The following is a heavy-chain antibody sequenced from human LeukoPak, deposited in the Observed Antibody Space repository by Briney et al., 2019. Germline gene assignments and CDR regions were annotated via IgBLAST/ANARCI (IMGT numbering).Heavy chain of an antibody. CDR1: GFTFSSYS. D-gene: IGHD2-15*01. Sequence: GGSLRLSCAASGFTFSSYSMNWVRQAPGKGLEWVSYISSGSSTIYYADSVKGRFTISRDNAKNSLYLQMNSPRDEDTAVYYCARVGGGSCHDYWGQGTLVTVSS. CDR2: ISSGSSTI. CDR3: ARVGGGSCHDY. J-gene: IGHJ4*02. V-gene: IGHV3-48*02.